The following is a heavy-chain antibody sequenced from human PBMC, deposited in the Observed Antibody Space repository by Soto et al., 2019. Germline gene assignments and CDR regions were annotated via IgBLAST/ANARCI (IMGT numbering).Heavy chain of an antibody. D-gene: IGHD6-13*01. CDR1: GGSFSGYY. J-gene: IGHJ5*02. V-gene: IGHV4-34*01. CDR3: AVAAAGNWFDP. Sequence: SETLSLTCAVYGGSFSGYYWTWIRQPPGTGLEWIGEINHSGSTYYNPSLKSRVTISVDTSKNQFSLKLSSVTAADTAVYYCAVAAAGNWFDPWGQGTLVTVSS. CDR2: INHSGST.